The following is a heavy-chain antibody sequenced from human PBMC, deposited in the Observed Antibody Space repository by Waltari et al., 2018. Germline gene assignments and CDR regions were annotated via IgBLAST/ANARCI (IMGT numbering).Heavy chain of an antibody. CDR1: GYPFTSYA. CDR2: INAGNGNT. CDR3: ARDLGAVADNWFDP. D-gene: IGHD6-19*01. V-gene: IGHV1-3*01. Sequence: QVQLVQSGAEVKKPGASVKVSCTASGYPFTSYAMHWVRQAPGQRLEWMGWINAGNGNTKYSQKFQGRVTITRDTSASTAYMELSGLRSEDTAVYYCARDLGAVADNWFDPWGQGTLVTVSS. J-gene: IGHJ5*02.